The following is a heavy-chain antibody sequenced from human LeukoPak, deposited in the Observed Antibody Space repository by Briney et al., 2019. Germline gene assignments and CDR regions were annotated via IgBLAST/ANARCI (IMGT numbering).Heavy chain of an antibody. V-gene: IGHV3-21*04. CDR3: AKDHTWDSFDY. Sequence: GGSLRLSCAASGFTFSSYSMNWVRQAPGKGLEWVSSISSSSSYIYYADSVKGRFTISRDNSKNTLYLQMNSLRAEDTAVYYCAKDHTWDSFDYWGQGTLVTVSS. CDR1: GFTFSSYS. D-gene: IGHD1-26*01. CDR2: ISSSSSYI. J-gene: IGHJ4*02.